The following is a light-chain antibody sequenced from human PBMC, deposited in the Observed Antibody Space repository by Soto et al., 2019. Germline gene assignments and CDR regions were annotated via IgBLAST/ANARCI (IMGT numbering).Light chain of an antibody. V-gene: IGKV3-15*01. Sequence: EIVMTQSPATLSVSPGERATLSCRASQSVSSNLAWYQQKPGQAPRLLIYGASTRATGIPARFSGSGSGTEFTLTISSLQSEEFAVYYCQQYNNWLWTFGQGTKV. CDR2: GAS. CDR1: QSVSSN. CDR3: QQYNNWLWT. J-gene: IGKJ1*01.